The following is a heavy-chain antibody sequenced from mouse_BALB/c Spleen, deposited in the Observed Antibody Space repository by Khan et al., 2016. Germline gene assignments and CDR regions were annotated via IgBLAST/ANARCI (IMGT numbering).Heavy chain of an antibody. V-gene: IGHV7-3*02. CDR1: GFTFTDYY. Sequence: EVELVESGGGLVQPGGSLRLSCATSGFTFTDYYMSWVRQPPGKALEWLGFIRNKANGYTTEYSASVKGRFTISRDNSQSILYLQMNTLRAEDSATYYCARDRERGLMDYWGQGTSVTVSS. CDR3: ARDRERGLMDY. D-gene: IGHD3-1*01. CDR2: IRNKANGYTT. J-gene: IGHJ4*01.